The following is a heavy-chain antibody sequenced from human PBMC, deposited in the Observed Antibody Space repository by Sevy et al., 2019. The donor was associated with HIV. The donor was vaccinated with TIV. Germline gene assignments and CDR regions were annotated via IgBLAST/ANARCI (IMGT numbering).Heavy chain of an antibody. D-gene: IGHD2-8*01. V-gene: IGHV4-59*01. Sequence: SETLSLTCTVSGGSISSYYWSWIRQPPGKGLEWIGYIYYSGSTNYNPSLKSRVTISVDTSKNQFSLKLSSVTAADTAVYYCARGHVWLRWFDPWGQGTLVTVSS. CDR1: GGSISSYY. J-gene: IGHJ5*02. CDR3: ARGHVWLRWFDP. CDR2: IYYSGST.